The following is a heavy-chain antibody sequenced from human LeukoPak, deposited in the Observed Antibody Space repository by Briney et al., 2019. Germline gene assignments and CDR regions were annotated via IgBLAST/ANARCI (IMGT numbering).Heavy chain of an antibody. V-gene: IGHV3-7*01. CDR3: ATDYYDSSGYYHDAFDI. CDR1: GFTFSSYW. CDR2: IKQDGSEK. J-gene: IGHJ3*02. D-gene: IGHD3-22*01. Sequence: GGSLRLSCAASGFTFSSYWMSWVRQAPGKGLEWVANIKQDGSEKYYVDSVKGRFTSSRDNAKNSLYLQMNSLRAEDTAVYYCATDYYDSSGYYHDAFDIWGQGTMVTVSS.